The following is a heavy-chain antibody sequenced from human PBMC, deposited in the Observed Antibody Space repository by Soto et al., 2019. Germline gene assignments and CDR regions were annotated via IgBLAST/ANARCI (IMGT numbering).Heavy chain of an antibody. J-gene: IGHJ3*02. Sequence: ASVKVSCKASGYTFTSYGISWVRQAPGQGLEWMGWINPYSGGTNYAQKFQGCVTMTRDTSISTAYMELSRLRSDDTAVYYCARPMTTVTNDAFDIWGQGTMVTVSS. CDR1: GYTFTSYG. CDR2: INPYSGGT. CDR3: ARPMTTVTNDAFDI. V-gene: IGHV1-2*04. D-gene: IGHD4-17*01.